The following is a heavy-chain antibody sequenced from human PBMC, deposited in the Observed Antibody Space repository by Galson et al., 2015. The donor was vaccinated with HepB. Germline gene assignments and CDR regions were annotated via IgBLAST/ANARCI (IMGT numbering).Heavy chain of an antibody. CDR1: GGTFSSYA. Sequence: SVKVSCKASGGTFSSYAISWVRQAPGQGLEWMGGIIPIFGTANYAQKFQGGVTITADESTSTAYMELSSLRSEDTAVYYCATDPPAGYIAVGKDGYWGQGTLVTVSS. V-gene: IGHV1-69*13. J-gene: IGHJ4*02. D-gene: IGHD6-19*01. CDR3: ATDPPAGYIAVGKDGY. CDR2: IIPIFGTA.